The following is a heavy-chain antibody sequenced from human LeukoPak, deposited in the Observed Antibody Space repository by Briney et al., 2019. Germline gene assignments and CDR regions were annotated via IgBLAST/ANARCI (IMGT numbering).Heavy chain of an antibody. D-gene: IGHD5-18*01. CDR1: GGSISSGGYF. J-gene: IGHJ4*02. CDR3: ARVRVDTAMVNFDY. V-gene: IGHV4-31*03. Sequence: TLSLTCTVSGGSISSGGYFLSWIRQHPGKGLEWIGYIYYSGSTYYNPSLKSRVTISVDTSKNQFSLKLSSVTAADTAVYYCARVRVDTAMVNFDYWGQGTLVTVSS. CDR2: IYYSGST.